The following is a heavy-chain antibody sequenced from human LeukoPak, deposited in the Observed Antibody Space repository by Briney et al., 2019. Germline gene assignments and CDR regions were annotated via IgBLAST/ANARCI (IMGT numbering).Heavy chain of an antibody. CDR1: GGSISSYY. J-gene: IGHJ4*02. Sequence: PSETLSLTCTVSGGSISSYYWSWIRQPPGKGLEWIGYIYYSGSTNYNPSLKSRVTISVDTSKNQFSLKLSSVTAADTAVYYCARRFVLWPTGYSDYWGQGALATVSS. CDR2: IYYSGST. CDR3: ARRFVLWPTGYSDY. V-gene: IGHV4-59*12. D-gene: IGHD2-2*01.